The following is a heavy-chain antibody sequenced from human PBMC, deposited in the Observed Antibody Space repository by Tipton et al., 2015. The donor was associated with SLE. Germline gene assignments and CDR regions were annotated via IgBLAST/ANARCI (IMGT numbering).Heavy chain of an antibody. V-gene: IGHV4-4*07. J-gene: IGHJ4*02. D-gene: IGHD3-22*01. CDR2: IHTSGIY. Sequence: TLSLTCTVSGASISGDYWSWIRQPAGAGLEWIGRIHTSGIYNYNPSLKSRLTLSTDTSKNQFSLRLRSVTAADTAVYYCARRGDQYSYDTWYYFDYWGQGMLVTVSS. CDR3: ARRGDQYSYDTWYYFDY. CDR1: GASISGDY.